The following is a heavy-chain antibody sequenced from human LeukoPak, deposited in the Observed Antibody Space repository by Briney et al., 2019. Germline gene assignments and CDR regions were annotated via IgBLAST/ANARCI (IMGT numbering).Heavy chain of an antibody. D-gene: IGHD4-11*01. CDR1: GGPISSYY. V-gene: IGHV4-59*01. Sequence: PSETLSLTCTVSGGPISSYYWSWIRQPPGKGLEWIGYVYYSGNTNYNPSLKSRVIISVDTSKNQFSLKLSSVTAADTAVYYCARDTLVTSTEDWYFDLWGRGTLVTVSS. J-gene: IGHJ2*01. CDR3: ARDTLVTSTEDWYFDL. CDR2: VYYSGNT.